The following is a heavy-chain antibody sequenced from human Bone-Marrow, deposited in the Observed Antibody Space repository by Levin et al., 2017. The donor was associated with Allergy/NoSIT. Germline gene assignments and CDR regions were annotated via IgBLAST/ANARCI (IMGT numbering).Heavy chain of an antibody. CDR3: ARDHYFDGTGYFYFDY. CDR2: INAGDGTP. V-gene: IGHV1-3*01. Sequence: EASVKVSCKASGYTFTSHAIQWVRQAPGQRPEWMGWINAGDGTPKYSQKFQGRVTITRDTSASTAYMELRSLTSEDTAVYFCARDHYFDGTGYFYFDYWGQGTLVTVS. J-gene: IGHJ4*02. D-gene: IGHD3-22*01. CDR1: GYTFTSHA.